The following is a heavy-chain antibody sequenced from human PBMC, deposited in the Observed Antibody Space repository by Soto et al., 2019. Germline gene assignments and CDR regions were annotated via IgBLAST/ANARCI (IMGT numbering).Heavy chain of an antibody. CDR1: GFTFSSYD. CDR2: IGTAGDT. CDR3: ARGGYSGYDYGWAFDY. D-gene: IGHD5-12*01. V-gene: IGHV3-13*04. J-gene: IGHJ4*02. Sequence: GGSLRLSCAASGFTFSSYDMHWVRQATGKGLEWVSAIGTAGDTYYPGSMKSRLTISRENAKISLFLQMNSLRAGDTAVYYCARGGYSGYDYGWAFDYWGQGT.